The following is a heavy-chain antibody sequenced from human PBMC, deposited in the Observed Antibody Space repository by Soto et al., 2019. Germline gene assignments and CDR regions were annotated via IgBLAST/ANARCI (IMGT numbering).Heavy chain of an antibody. Sequence: PGGSLRLSCAASGFTFSNAWMSWVRQAPGKGLEWVGRIKSKTDGGTTDYAAPVKGRFTISRDDSKNTLYLQMNSLKTEDTAVYYCTTDIEDTAMGGMDVWGQGTTVTVSS. CDR2: IKSKTDGGTT. D-gene: IGHD5-18*01. V-gene: IGHV3-15*01. J-gene: IGHJ6*02. CDR3: TTDIEDTAMGGMDV. CDR1: GFTFSNAW.